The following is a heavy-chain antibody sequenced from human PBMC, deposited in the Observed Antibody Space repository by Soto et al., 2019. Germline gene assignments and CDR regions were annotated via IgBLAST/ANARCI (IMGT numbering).Heavy chain of an antibody. J-gene: IGHJ6*02. CDR1: GFTFSSYW. V-gene: IGHV3-74*01. CDR2: INSDGSST. Sequence: GGSPRLSCAASGFTFSSYWMHWVRQAPGKWMVWVSRINSDGSSTTYADSVKGRFTISRDNAKNTLYLQMNSLRAEDTAVYYCARDIKAGWSGFYYYYRMAVWGQGTTVPVSS. CDR3: ARDIKAGWSGFYYYYRMAV. D-gene: IGHD3-3*01.